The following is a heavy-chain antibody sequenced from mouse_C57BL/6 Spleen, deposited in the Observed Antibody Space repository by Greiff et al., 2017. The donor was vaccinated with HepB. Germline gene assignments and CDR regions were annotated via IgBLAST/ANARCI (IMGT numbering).Heavy chain of an antibody. J-gene: IGHJ2*01. V-gene: IGHV14-1*01. D-gene: IGHD2-4*01. Sequence: VQLQQSGAELVRPGASVKLSCTASGFNIKDYYMHWVKQRPEQGLEWIGRIDPEDGDTEYAPKFQGKATMTADTSSNTAYLQLSSLTSEDTAVYYCSPIYYDYDGNFDYWGQGTTLTVSS. CDR3: SPIYYDYDGNFDY. CDR1: GFNIKDYY. CDR2: IDPEDGDT.